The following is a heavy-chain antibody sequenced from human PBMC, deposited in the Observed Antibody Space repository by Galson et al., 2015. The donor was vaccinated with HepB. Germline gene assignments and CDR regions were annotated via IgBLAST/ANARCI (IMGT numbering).Heavy chain of an antibody. CDR3: ARGTVTTVFGVPYYFDY. J-gene: IGHJ4*02. V-gene: IGHV3-7*03. D-gene: IGHD4-11*01. CDR1: GFNFSSYW. Sequence: SLRLSCAASGFNFSSYWMSWVRQAPGKGLEWVANIKQDGSEKYYVDSVKGRFTISRDNAKNSLYLQMNSLRAEDTAVYYCARGTVTTVFGVPYYFDYWGQGTLVTVSS. CDR2: IKQDGSEK.